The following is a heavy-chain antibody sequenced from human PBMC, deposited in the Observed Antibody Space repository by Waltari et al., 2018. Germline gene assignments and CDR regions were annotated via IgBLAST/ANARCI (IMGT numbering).Heavy chain of an antibody. CDR1: GGSISSSSYY. Sequence: QLQLQESGPGLVKPSETLSLTCTVSGGSISSSSYYWGWIRQPPGKGLEWIGSIYYSGSTYYNRSLKSRVTISVDTSKNQFSLKLSSVTAADTAVYYCARPSIAAAGTGDRFDPWGQGTLVTVSS. V-gene: IGHV4-39*01. CDR2: IYYSGST. CDR3: ARPSIAAAGTGDRFDP. J-gene: IGHJ5*02. D-gene: IGHD6-13*01.